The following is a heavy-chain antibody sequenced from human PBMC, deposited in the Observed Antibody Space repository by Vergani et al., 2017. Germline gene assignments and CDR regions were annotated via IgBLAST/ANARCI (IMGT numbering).Heavy chain of an antibody. D-gene: IGHD2-2*01. CDR1: GFTFSSNY. CDR2: IYSGGST. CDR3: ARDRGLYCSSTSCYPIDY. Sequence: VQLVESGGGVVQPGRSLRLSCAASGFTFSSNYMSWVRQAPGKGLEWVSVIYSGGSTYYADSVKGRFTISRDNSTNTLYLQMNSLRAEDTAVYYCARDRGLYCSSTSCYPIDYWGQGTLVTVSS. V-gene: IGHV3-66*01. J-gene: IGHJ4*02.